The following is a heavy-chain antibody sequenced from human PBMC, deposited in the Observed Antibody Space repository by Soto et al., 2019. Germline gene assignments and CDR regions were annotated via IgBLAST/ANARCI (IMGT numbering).Heavy chain of an antibody. CDR2: ISSSTSYV. Sequence: EVQLVESGGGLVKPGGSLRLSCAASGFTFSRYGMNWLRQAPGKGLEWVASISSSTSYVYYADSVKGRFSTPRDNAKNNLYLEMYGLRTEDTAVYYCARDPSEGRVGNWFESWGQGTLVTVSS. J-gene: IGHJ5*01. D-gene: IGHD2-2*01. CDR1: GFTFSRYG. CDR3: ARDPSEGRVGNWFES. V-gene: IGHV3-21*02.